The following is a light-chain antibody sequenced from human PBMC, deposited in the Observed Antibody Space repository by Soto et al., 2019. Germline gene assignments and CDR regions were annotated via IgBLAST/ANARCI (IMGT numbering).Light chain of an antibody. CDR3: SSYTSSSHVV. J-gene: IGLJ2*01. CDR1: SSDVGGYNY. CDR2: DVS. V-gene: IGLV2-14*01. Sequence: QSALTQPASVSGSPGQSITISCTGTSSDVGGYNYFSWYQQHPGKAPKLMIYDVSNRPSGVSNRFSGSKSGNTASLTISGLQAEYEADYYCSSYTSSSHVVFGGGTKLTVL.